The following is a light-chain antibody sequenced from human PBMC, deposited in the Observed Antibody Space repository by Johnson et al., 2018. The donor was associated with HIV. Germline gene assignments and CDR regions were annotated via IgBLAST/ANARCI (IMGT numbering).Light chain of an antibody. CDR1: SSNIGKNY. CDR2: ENN. V-gene: IGLV1-51*02. CDR3: GTWDSRLNVYL. Sequence: QSVLTQPPSVSATTGQKVTISCSGSSSNIGKNYVSWYQQLPGTAPKVLIYENNKRPSGIPDRFSGSKSGTSATLGISGLQTGDEADYYCGTWDSRLNVYLFGTGTKVTVL. J-gene: IGLJ1*01.